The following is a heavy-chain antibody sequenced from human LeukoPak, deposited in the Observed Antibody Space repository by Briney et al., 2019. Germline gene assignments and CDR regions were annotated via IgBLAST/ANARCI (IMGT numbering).Heavy chain of an antibody. CDR3: TTYDRSGYYSDY. CDR2: IKSKSAGGTI. CDR1: GFSFSIAW. Sequence: PGGSLRLSCAASGFSFSIAWMSWVRQAPGKGPEWVGRIKSKSAGGTIEYGAPVKGRFTISRDDSENMLYLQMSSLKTEDTAVYYCTTYDRSGYYSDYWGQGTLVTVSS. J-gene: IGHJ4*02. V-gene: IGHV3-15*01. D-gene: IGHD3-22*01.